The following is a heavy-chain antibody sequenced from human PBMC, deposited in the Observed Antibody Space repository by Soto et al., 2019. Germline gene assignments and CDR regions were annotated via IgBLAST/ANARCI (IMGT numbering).Heavy chain of an antibody. J-gene: IGHJ4*02. Sequence: GGSLRLSCAASGFTFSSYGMHWVRQAPGKGLEWVAVIWYDGSNKYYADSVKGRFTISRDNSKNTLYLQMNSLRAEDTAVYYCAAVPERRVVAPDYWGQGTLVTVS. CDR2: IWYDGSNK. D-gene: IGHD3-22*01. V-gene: IGHV3-33*01. CDR1: GFTFSSYG. CDR3: AAVPERRVVAPDY.